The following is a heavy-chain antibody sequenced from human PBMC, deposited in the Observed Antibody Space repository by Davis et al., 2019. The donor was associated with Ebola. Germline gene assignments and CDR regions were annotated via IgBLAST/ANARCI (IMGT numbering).Heavy chain of an antibody. D-gene: IGHD1-1*01. CDR1: GFSFTSYA. J-gene: IGHJ4*02. V-gene: IGHV3-23*01. Sequence: GGSLRLSCAASGFSFTSYAMTWVRQAPGTGLQWVSVISASAGSTFYADSVKGRFTISRDNSKNTLYLQMNSLRGEDTAIYYCAKDLGTSGIVDYWGQGTLVTVS. CDR2: ISASAGST. CDR3: AKDLGTSGIVDY.